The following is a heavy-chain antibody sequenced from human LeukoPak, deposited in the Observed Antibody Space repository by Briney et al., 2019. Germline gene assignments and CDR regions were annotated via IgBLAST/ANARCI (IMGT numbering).Heavy chain of an antibody. J-gene: IGHJ6*03. CDR3: ARGDMYLGYYYMDV. CDR2: ISTSSSYT. D-gene: IGHD2-15*01. Sequence: PGGSLRLSCAASGITFSSYTMNWVRQAPGKGLEWVSFISTSSSYTYYADSVKGRFTISRDNARNSLYLQMNSLRAEDTAVYYCARGDMYLGYYYMDVWGKGTTVTVSS. V-gene: IGHV3-21*01. CDR1: GITFSSYT.